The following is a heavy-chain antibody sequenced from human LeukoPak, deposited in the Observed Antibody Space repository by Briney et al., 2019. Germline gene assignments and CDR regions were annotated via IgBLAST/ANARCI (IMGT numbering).Heavy chain of an antibody. CDR1: GYTFTGYY. D-gene: IGHD2-15*01. V-gene: IGHV1-2*06. J-gene: IGHJ4*02. CDR3: AREIGRVVAAVDY. CDR2: INPNSGGT. Sequence: ASVKVSCKASGYTFTGYYMHWVRQAPGQGLERMGRINPNSGGTNYAQKFQGRVTMTRDTSISTAYMELSRLRSDDTAVYYCAREIGRVVAAVDYWGQGTLVTVSS.